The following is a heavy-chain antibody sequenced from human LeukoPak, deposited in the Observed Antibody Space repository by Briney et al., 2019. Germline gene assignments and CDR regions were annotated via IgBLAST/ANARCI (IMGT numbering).Heavy chain of an antibody. Sequence: GGSLRLSCAASGFTFDDYAMHWVRQAPGKGPEWVSGISWNSGSIGYADSVKGRFTISRDNAKNSLYLQMNSLRAEDTALYYCATGYYYDSSGYYYVRAEYFQHWGQGTLVTVSS. CDR1: GFTFDDYA. J-gene: IGHJ1*01. V-gene: IGHV3-9*01. D-gene: IGHD3-22*01. CDR2: ISWNSGSI. CDR3: ATGYYYDSSGYYYVRAEYFQH.